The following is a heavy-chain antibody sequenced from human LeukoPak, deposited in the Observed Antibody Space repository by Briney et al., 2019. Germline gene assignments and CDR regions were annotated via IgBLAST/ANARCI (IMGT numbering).Heavy chain of an antibody. CDR1: AGSFISSSHH. CDR3: VRHDGRGGATMGAFDS. V-gene: IGHV4-39*01. J-gene: IGHJ5*01. CDR2: VYYGRTT. Sequence: SETLSLTCTVSAGSFISSSHHWGWIRQSPGKGLEWIGTVYYGRTTYYNPSLDGRVTISLDTSANHFSLQLNSVTAADTAVYYCVRHDGRGGATMGAFDSWGQGSLVTVSS. D-gene: IGHD5-12*01.